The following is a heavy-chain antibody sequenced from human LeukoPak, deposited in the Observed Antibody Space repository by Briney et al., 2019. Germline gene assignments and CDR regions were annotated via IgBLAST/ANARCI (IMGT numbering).Heavy chain of an antibody. CDR3: ARDRDGYSQFDY. CDR1: GFTLSSYA. Sequence: GGSLRLSCAASGFTLSSYAMHWVRQAPGKGLEYVSAISSNGGSTYYANSVKGGFTISRDNSKNTLYLQMGSLRAEDMAVHYCARDRDGYSQFDYWGQGTLVTVSS. J-gene: IGHJ4*02. D-gene: IGHD5-24*01. V-gene: IGHV3-64*01. CDR2: ISSNGGST.